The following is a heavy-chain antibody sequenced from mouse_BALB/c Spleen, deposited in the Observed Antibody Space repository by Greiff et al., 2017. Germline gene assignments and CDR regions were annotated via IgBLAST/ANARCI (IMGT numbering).Heavy chain of an antibody. CDR2: IYPGSGST. J-gene: IGHJ3*01. CDR1: GYTFTSYW. Sequence: LQQPGSELVRPGASVKLSCKASGYTFTSYWMHWVKQRPGQGLEWIGNIYPGSGSTNYDEKFKSKATLTVDTSSSTAYMQLSSLTSEDSAVYYCTSLHCYGSSCVGAYWGQGTLVTVAA. CDR3: TSLHCYGSSCVGAY. V-gene: IGHV1S22*01. D-gene: IGHD1-1*01.